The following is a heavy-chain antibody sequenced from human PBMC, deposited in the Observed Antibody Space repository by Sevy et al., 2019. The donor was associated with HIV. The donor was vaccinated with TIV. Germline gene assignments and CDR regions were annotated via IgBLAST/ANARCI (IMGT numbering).Heavy chain of an antibody. Sequence: SETLSLTCTVSGGSISSSSYYWGWIRQPPGKGLEWIGSIYYSRSTYYNPSLKSRVTISVDTSKNQFSLKLSSVTAADTAVYYCARQGYDSSGYYIYYYGMDVWGQGTTVTVSS. CDR3: ARQGYDSSGYYIYYYGMDV. D-gene: IGHD3-22*01. J-gene: IGHJ6*02. CDR1: GGSISSSSYY. CDR2: IYYSRST. V-gene: IGHV4-39*01.